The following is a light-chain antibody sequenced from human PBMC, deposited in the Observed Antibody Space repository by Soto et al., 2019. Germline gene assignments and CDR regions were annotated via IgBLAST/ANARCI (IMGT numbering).Light chain of an antibody. CDR3: SSYTGSSVV. CDR1: SSDIGGYNY. V-gene: IGLV2-14*01. Sequence: QSVLTQPASVSGSPKQSITVSCSGPSSDIGGYNYVSWYQQHPGKAPKLIFYDVSNRPSGVSNRFSGSKSGNTASLTISGLQAEDEADYYCSSYTGSSVVFGGGTQLTVL. CDR2: DVS. J-gene: IGLJ2*01.